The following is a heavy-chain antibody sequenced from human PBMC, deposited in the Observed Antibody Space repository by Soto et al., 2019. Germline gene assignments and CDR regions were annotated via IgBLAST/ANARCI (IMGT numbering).Heavy chain of an antibody. CDR3: AKGGAVGATSRASYYFDY. V-gene: IGHV3-30*18. CDR2: ISYDGSNK. CDR1: GFTFSSYG. D-gene: IGHD1-26*01. J-gene: IGHJ4*02. Sequence: GGSLRLSCAASGFTFSSYGMHWVRQAPGKGLEWVAVISYDGSNKYYADSVKGRFTISRDNSKNTLYLQMNSLRAEVTAVYYCAKGGAVGATSRASYYFDYWGQGTLVTVSS.